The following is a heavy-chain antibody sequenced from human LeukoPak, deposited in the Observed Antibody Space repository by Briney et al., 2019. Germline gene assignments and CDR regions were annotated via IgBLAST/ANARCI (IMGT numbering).Heavy chain of an antibody. CDR1: GFTFSSYG. CDR2: ILYDGSNK. Sequence: PGRSLRLSCAASGFTFSSYGMLWVRQAPAKGLEWVAVILYDGSNKYYADSVKGRFTISRDNSKNTLYLQMNSLRAEDTAVYYCAKDGPSRQPVVPAAVDYWGQGTLVTVSS. V-gene: IGHV3-30*18. D-gene: IGHD2-2*01. J-gene: IGHJ4*02. CDR3: AKDGPSRQPVVPAAVDY.